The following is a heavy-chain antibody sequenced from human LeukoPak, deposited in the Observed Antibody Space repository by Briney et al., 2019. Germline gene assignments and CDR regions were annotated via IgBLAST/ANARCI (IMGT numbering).Heavy chain of an antibody. CDR1: GFTFSSYW. CDR3: ARLETTSGSLSYFDY. V-gene: IGHV4-4*02. Sequence: GSLRLSCAASGFTFSSYWMSWVRQAPGKGLEWIGYIYHSGSTNYNPSLKSRVTISVDTSKNQFSLKLSSVTAADTAVYYCARLETTSGSLSYFDYWGQGTLVTVSS. CDR2: IYHSGST. J-gene: IGHJ4*02. D-gene: IGHD6-19*01.